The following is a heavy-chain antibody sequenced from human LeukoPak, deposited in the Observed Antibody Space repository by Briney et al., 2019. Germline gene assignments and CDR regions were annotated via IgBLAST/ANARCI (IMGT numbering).Heavy chain of an antibody. CDR2: INPNSGGT. J-gene: IGHJ3*02. Sequence: ASVEVSCKASGYTFTGYYMHWVRQAPGQGLEWMGWINPNSGGTNYAQKFQGRVTMTRDTSISTAYMELSRLRSDDTAVYYCARATTYYYDSSGYYYDHDAFDIWGQGTMVTVSS. D-gene: IGHD3-22*01. CDR1: GYTFTGYY. CDR3: ARATTYYYDSSGYYYDHDAFDI. V-gene: IGHV1-2*02.